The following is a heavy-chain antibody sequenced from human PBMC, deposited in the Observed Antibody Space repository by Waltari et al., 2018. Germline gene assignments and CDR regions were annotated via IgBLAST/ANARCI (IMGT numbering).Heavy chain of an antibody. CDR3: AREIPYGYCSSTSCYLYGMDV. D-gene: IGHD2-2*03. J-gene: IGHJ6*02. CDR2: IIPIFGTA. V-gene: IGHV1-69*12. Sequence: QVQLVQSGAEVKKPGSSVKVSCKASGGTFSSYAISWVRQAPGQGLEWMGGIIPIFGTANYAQKFQGRVTITADESTSTAYMELSSLRSEDTAVYYCAREIPYGYCSSTSCYLYGMDVWGQGTTVTVSS. CDR1: GGTFSSYA.